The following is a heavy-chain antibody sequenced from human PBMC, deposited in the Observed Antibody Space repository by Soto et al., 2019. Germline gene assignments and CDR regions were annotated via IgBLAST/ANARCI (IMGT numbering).Heavy chain of an antibody. Sequence: EVQLVESGGGLVQPGGSLRLSCAASGFTLSFNYMTWVRQAPGKGLEWVSRINTNGDTYYADSVKGRFTMSRDNSKNTLFLQMNSLRAEDTAVYYCAKTMIIGARGVWGQGTTVTVSS. V-gene: IGHV3-66*01. J-gene: IGHJ6*02. D-gene: IGHD3-22*01. CDR2: INTNGDT. CDR3: AKTMIIGARGV. CDR1: GFTLSFNY.